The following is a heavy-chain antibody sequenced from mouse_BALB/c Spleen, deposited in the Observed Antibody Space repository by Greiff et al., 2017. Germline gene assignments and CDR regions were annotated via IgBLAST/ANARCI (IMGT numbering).Heavy chain of an antibody. D-gene: IGHD2-3*01. V-gene: IGHV1-54*03. Sequence: QVQLQQSGAELVRPGTSVKVSCKASGYAFTNYLIEWVKQRPGQGLEWIGVINPGSGGTNYNEKFKGKATLTADKSSSTAYMQLSSLTSDDSAVYFCARSGGYYDYFDYWGQGTTLTVSS. CDR3: ARSGGYYDYFDY. J-gene: IGHJ2*01. CDR2: INPGSGGT. CDR1: GYAFTNYL.